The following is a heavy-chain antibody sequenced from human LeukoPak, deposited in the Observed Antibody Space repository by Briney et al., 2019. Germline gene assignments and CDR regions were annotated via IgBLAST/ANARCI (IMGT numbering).Heavy chain of an antibody. CDR2: IYYSGST. CDR3: ARAQIAYCGGDCHGIDY. Sequence: SETLSLTCTVAGGSLSSGDYYWSWIRQPPGKGLEWIGYIYYSGSTYYNPSLKSRVTISVDTSKNQFSLKLSSVTAADTAVYYCARAQIAYCGGDCHGIDYWGQGTLVTVSS. J-gene: IGHJ4*02. CDR1: GGSLSSGDYY. V-gene: IGHV4-30-4*01. D-gene: IGHD2-21*01.